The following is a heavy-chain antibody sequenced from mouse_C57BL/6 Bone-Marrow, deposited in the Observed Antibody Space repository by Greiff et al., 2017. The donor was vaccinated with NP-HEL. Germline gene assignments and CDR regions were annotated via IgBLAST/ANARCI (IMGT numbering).Heavy chain of an antibody. CDR1: GYTFTSYT. V-gene: IGHV1-4*01. D-gene: IGHD1-1*01. CDR2: INPSSGYT. J-gene: IGHJ4*01. CDR3: ARSPTPGSSYGYAMDY. Sequence: VQLVESGAELARPGASVKMSCKASGYTFTSYTMHWVKQRPGQGLEWIGYINPSSGYTKYNQKFKDKATLTADKSSSTAYMQLSSLTSEESAVYYCARSPTPGSSYGYAMDYWGQGTSVTVSS.